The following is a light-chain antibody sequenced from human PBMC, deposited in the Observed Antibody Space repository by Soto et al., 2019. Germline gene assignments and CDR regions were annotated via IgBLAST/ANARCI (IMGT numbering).Light chain of an antibody. V-gene: IGKV1-12*01. CDR3: QQANTFPFT. Sequence: DIQMTQSPSSVSASVGDRVTITCRASQPIRNWLAWYQQKPGKGPELLIYGASSLQSGAPSRFSGSGSGTDFTLTISSLQPEDFATYYCQQANTFPFTFGGGTKVEVK. CDR2: GAS. J-gene: IGKJ4*01. CDR1: QPIRNW.